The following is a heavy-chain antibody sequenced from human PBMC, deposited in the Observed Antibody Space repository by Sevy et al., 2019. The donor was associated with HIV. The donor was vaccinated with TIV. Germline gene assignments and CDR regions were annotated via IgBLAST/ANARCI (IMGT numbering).Heavy chain of an antibody. CDR2: IYYSGST. J-gene: IGHJ6*02. V-gene: IGHV4-39*01. CDR1: GGSISSSSYY. D-gene: IGHD2-2*01. Sequence: SETLSLTCTVSGGSISSSSYYWGWIRQPPGKGLEWIGSIYYSGSTYYNPSLKGRVTISVDTSKNQFSLKLSSVTAADTAVYYCARHAEGCSSTSCLYYYYYYGMDVWGQGTTVTVSS. CDR3: ARHAEGCSSTSCLYYYYYYGMDV.